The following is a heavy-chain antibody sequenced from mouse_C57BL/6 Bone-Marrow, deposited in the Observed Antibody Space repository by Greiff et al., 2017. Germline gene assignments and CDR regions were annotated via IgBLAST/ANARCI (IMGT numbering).Heavy chain of an antibody. CDR3: ARHRGFWFAY. Sequence: EVKLVESGGDLVKPGGSLKLSCAASGFTFSSYGMSWVRQTPDQRLEWVATISSGGSYTYYPDSVKGRFPISRDNAKNTLYLQMSSLKSEDTAMYYCARHRGFWFAYWGQGTLVTVSA. J-gene: IGHJ3*01. CDR1: GFTFSSYG. CDR2: ISSGGSYT. V-gene: IGHV5-6*02.